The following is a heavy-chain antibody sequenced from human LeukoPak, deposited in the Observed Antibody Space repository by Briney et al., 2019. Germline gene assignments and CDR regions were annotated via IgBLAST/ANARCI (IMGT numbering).Heavy chain of an antibody. CDR2: IYTSGST. V-gene: IGHV4-59*10. CDR3: ARGVENYSSSSRYYYYYIDV. Sequence: SETLSLTCAVYGGSFSGYYWSWIRQPPGKGLEWIGRIYTSGSTNYNPSLKSRVSMSVDTSKNQFSLKLSSVTAADTAVYYCARGVENYSSSSRYYYYYIDVWGKGTTVTVSS. D-gene: IGHD6-6*01. J-gene: IGHJ6*03. CDR1: GGSFSGYY.